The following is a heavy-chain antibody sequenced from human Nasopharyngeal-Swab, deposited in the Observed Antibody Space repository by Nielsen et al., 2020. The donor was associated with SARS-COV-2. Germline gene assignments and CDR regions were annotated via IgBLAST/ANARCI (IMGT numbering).Heavy chain of an antibody. V-gene: IGHV3-13*01. CDR1: GFTLRSYD. D-gene: IGHD2-2*01. CDR3: AREQLCIRGTRCLDAFDI. J-gene: IGHJ3*02. Sequence: GESLKISCAASGFTLRSYDVHWVRQTTGEGLEWVSVIASSGATSYLDSVKGRFTVSRDNVKTSVYLQMNSLRAGDTAVYYCAREQLCIRGTRCLDAFDIWGQGTMVTVSS. CDR2: IASSGAT.